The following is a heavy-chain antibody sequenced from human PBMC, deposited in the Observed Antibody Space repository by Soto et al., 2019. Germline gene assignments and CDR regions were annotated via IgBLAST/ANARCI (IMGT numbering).Heavy chain of an antibody. CDR2: INAGNGNT. CDR1: GYTFTSYA. Sequence: GASVKVSCKASGYTFTSYAMHWVRQAPGQRLERMGWINAGNGNTKYSQKFQGRVTITRDTSASTAYMELSSLRSEDTAVYYCARDERYCSGGSCHYYYMDVWGKGTTVTVSS. V-gene: IGHV1-3*01. J-gene: IGHJ6*03. CDR3: ARDERYCSGGSCHYYYMDV. D-gene: IGHD2-15*01.